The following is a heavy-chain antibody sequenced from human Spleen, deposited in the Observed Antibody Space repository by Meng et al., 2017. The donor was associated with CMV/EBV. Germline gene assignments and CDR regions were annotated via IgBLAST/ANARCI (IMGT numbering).Heavy chain of an antibody. CDR1: GFTASTNY. Sequence: GESLKISCAASGFTASTNYMSWVRQAPGKGLECVSVIYSGGSTYYADAVKGRFTISRDISKNTLYLQMNSLRAEDTAVYYCARGASGNYYAGYWGQGTLVTVSS. D-gene: IGHD1-26*01. V-gene: IGHV3-53*01. CDR2: IYSGGST. J-gene: IGHJ4*02. CDR3: ARGASGNYYAGY.